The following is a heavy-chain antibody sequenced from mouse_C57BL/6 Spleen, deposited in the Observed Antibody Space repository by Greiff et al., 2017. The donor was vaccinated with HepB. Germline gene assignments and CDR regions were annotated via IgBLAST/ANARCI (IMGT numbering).Heavy chain of an antibody. V-gene: IGHV1-69*01. J-gene: IGHJ4*01. Sequence: QVQLQQPGAELVMPGASVKLSCKASGYTFTSYWMHWVKQRPGQGLEWIGEIDPSDSYTNYNQKFKGKSTLTVDKSSSTAYMQLSSLTSEDSAVYYCARSARLNYHYAMDYWGQGTSVTVSS. CDR1: GYTFTSYW. CDR3: ARSARLNYHYAMDY. D-gene: IGHD2-1*01. CDR2: IDPSDSYT.